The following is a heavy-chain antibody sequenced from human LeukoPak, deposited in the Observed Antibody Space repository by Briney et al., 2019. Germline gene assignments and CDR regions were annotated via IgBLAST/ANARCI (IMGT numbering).Heavy chain of an antibody. CDR3: ARDRGGDYLDY. D-gene: IGHD3-10*01. CDR2: ISAYDGNT. J-gene: IGHJ4*02. V-gene: IGHV1-18*01. Sequence: GASVKVSCMASGYTCTIYVISWVRQAPGQGVEWMGLISAYDGNTSYAQKLQGRLNITTDTSTRTAYMELRSLRYDDTAVYYCARDRGGDYLDYWGQGNLVSVST. CDR1: GYTCTIYV.